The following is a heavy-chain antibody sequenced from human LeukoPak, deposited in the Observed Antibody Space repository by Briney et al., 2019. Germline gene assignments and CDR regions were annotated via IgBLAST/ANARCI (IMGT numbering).Heavy chain of an antibody. Sequence: SETLSLTCTVSGGSISSYYWSWIRQPPGKGLEWIGYIYTSGSTNYNPSLKSRVTISVDTSKNQFSLKLSSVTAADTAVYYCARSIVGATSHKTYYYYMDVWGKGTTVTASS. CDR3: ARSIVGATSHKTYYYYMDV. D-gene: IGHD1-26*01. CDR1: GGSISSYY. J-gene: IGHJ6*03. CDR2: IYTSGST. V-gene: IGHV4-4*09.